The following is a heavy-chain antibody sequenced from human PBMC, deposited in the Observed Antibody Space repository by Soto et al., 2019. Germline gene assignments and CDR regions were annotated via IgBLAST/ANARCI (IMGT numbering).Heavy chain of an antibody. CDR1: GYTFTSYA. CDR3: AADSPGIVGATNFDS. CDR2: INAGSGNT. J-gene: IGHJ4*02. V-gene: IGHV1-58*02. D-gene: IGHD1-26*01. Sequence: SVKVSCKASGYTFTSYAMHWVRQAPGQRLEWIGWINAGSGNTNYAQKFQERVTITRDMSTSTAYMELSSLRSEDTAVYYCAADSPGIVGATNFDSWGQGTLVTVS.